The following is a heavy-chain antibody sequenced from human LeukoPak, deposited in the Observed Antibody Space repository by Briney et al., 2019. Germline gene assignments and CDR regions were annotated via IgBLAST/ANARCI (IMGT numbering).Heavy chain of an antibody. J-gene: IGHJ6*04. CDR1: GFTFSSYS. D-gene: IGHD3-3*01. Sequence: GGSLRLSCAASGFTFSSYSMNWVRQAPGKGLEWVSYISSSSSTIYYADSVKGRFTISRDNAKNSLYLQMNSLRAEDTAVYYCARDATSDVLRFLECHMDVWGKGTTVTVSS. CDR3: ARDATSDVLRFLECHMDV. V-gene: IGHV3-48*04. CDR2: ISSSSSTI.